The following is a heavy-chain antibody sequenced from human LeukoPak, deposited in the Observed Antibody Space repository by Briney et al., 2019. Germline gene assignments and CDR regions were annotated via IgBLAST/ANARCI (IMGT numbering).Heavy chain of an antibody. V-gene: IGHV3-74*01. CDR2: ITSDGSST. J-gene: IGHJ4*02. Sequence: PGGSLRLSCAASQFTFSSYWMHWVRQAPGKGRVWVSFITSDGSSTIYADYVKGRFTISRDNAKNMLYLQMNSLRAEDTAVYYCARYGSLSDYWGQGTLVTVSS. D-gene: IGHD5/OR15-5a*01. CDR3: ARYGSLSDY. CDR1: QFTFSSYW.